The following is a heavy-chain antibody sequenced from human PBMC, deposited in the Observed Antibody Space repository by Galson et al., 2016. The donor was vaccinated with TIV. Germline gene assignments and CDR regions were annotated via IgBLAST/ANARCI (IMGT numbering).Heavy chain of an antibody. CDR1: GGTFRMFV. CDR3: ATDRNTALDTYPHYYGMDV. CDR2: INPLFGTT. D-gene: IGHD5-18*01. V-gene: IGHV1-69*13. J-gene: IGHJ6*02. Sequence: SVKVSCKASGGTFRMFVFSWLRQAPGQGLEWMGVINPLFGTTNYAQTFQGRLTITADESTSSVYMEMTSLRSDDTAVYFCATDRNTALDTYPHYYGMDVWGQGTAVIVSS.